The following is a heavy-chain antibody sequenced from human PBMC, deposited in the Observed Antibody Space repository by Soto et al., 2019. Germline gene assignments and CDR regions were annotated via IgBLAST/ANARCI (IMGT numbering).Heavy chain of an antibody. CDR2: IYWDDDK. J-gene: IGHJ3*02. D-gene: IGHD2-15*01. CDR3: AHRGYCSGGSCYFDAFDI. V-gene: IGHV2-5*02. Sequence: KESGPTLVKPTQTLTLTCTFSGFSLSTSGVGVGWIRQPPGKALEWLALIYWDDDKRYSPSLKSRLTITKDTSKNQVVLTMTNMDPVDTATYYCAHRGYCSGGSCYFDAFDIWCQGTMVTVSS. CDR1: GFSLSTSGVG.